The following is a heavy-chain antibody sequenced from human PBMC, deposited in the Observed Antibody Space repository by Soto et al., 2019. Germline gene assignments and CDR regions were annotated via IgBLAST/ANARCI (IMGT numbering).Heavy chain of an antibody. CDR3: ARDHSSSSGFDP. CDR2: IYHSGST. Sequence: SETLSLTCAVSGGSISSSNWWSWVRQPPGKGLEWIGEIYHSGSTNYNPSLKSRVTISVDKSKNQSSLKLSSVTAADTAVYYCARDHSSSSGFDPWGQGTLVTVSS. V-gene: IGHV4-4*02. CDR1: GGSISSSNW. D-gene: IGHD6-6*01. J-gene: IGHJ5*02.